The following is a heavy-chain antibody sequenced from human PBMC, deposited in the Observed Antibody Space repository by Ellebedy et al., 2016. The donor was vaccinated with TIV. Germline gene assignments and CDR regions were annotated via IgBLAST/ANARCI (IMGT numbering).Heavy chain of an antibody. D-gene: IGHD5-18*01. J-gene: IGHJ4*02. V-gene: IGHV3-23*01. CDR3: AKDRTSGDGYWVFDQ. Sequence: GESLKISCAVSGFTFKSYPMSWVRQAPGKGLEWVSTIIGSGGSVFYADSVKGRFTTSRDNSKNTLYLQMNSLRPEDTAVYYRAKDRTSGDGYWVFDQWGQGTLVTVSS. CDR2: IIGSGGSV. CDR1: GFTFKSYP.